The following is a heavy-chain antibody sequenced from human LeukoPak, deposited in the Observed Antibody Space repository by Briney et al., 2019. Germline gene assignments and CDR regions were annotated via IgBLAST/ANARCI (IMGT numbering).Heavy chain of an antibody. D-gene: IGHD2-21*02. V-gene: IGHV4-39*01. J-gene: IGHJ4*02. CDR3: TRHGLPYCGGDCSSDH. Sequence: PSETLSLTCTVSGGSISSSTYYWGWIRQPPGKGLEWIGSIYYDGSTNYNPSLKSRVTVSVDTSKNQFSLNLASVTAADTVMYYCTRHGLPYCGGDCSSDHWGQGTLVTVSS. CDR2: IYYDGST. CDR1: GGSISSSTYY.